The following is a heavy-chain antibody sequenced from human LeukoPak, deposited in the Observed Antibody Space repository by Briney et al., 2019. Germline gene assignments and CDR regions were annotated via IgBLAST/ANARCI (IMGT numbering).Heavy chain of an antibody. CDR3: ARESRKNTMIVVVITTAAFDI. J-gene: IGHJ3*02. V-gene: IGHV1-2*02. CDR2: INPNSGGT. D-gene: IGHD3-22*01. CDR1: GYTFTGYY. Sequence: ASVKVSCKASGYTFTGYYMHWVRQAPGQGLEWMGWINPNSGGTNYARKFQGRVTMTRDTSISTAYMELSRLRSDDTAVYYCARESRKNTMIVVVITTAAFDIWGQGTMVTVSP.